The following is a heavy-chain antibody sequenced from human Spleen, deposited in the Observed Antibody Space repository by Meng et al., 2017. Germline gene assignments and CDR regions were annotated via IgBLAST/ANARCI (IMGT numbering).Heavy chain of an antibody. D-gene: IGHD1-26*01. CDR3: ASYYLGCY. Sequence: QVQLVQSGAEVKKPGASVKVSCKASGNTFTNCGISWVRQAPGQGLEWMGWLSADYGNTMYARNFQGRVTMTTDTSTSTAYMELSRLRSDDTAIYCCASYYLGCYWGQGTLVTVSS. V-gene: IGHV1-18*01. CDR2: LSADYGNT. J-gene: IGHJ4*02. CDR1: GNTFTNCG.